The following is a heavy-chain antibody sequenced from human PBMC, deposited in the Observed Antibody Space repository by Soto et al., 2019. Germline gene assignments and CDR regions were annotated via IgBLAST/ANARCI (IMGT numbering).Heavy chain of an antibody. D-gene: IGHD1-26*01. CDR3: ARGDRYSGSFSDYFDP. Sequence: SETLSLTCAVSSFSISSGYYWGWVRQPPGKGLEWIGSIYHSGTTNYSPSLKSRASISMDKSRNQFSVRLTSVTAADTAVYFCARGDRYSGSFSDYFDPWGQGTLVTVSS. CDR2: IYHSGTT. J-gene: IGHJ5*02. V-gene: IGHV4-38-2*01. CDR1: SFSISSGYY.